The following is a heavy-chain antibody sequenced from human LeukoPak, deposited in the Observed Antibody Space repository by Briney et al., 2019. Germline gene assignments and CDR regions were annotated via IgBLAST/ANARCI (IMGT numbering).Heavy chain of an antibody. V-gene: IGHV1-69*13. CDR2: IIPIFGTA. D-gene: IGHD5-24*01. CDR1: GGTFSSYA. J-gene: IGHJ4*02. Sequence: SVKVSCKASGGTFSSYAISWVRQAPGQGLEWMGGIIPIFGTANYAQKFQGRVTITADESTSTAYMELSSLRSEDTAVYYCARLINVEMPTRGGGGYGGQGTLVTVPS. CDR3: ARLINVEMPTRGGGGY.